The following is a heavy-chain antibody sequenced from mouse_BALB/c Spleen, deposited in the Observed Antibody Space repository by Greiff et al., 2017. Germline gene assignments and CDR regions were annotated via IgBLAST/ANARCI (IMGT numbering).Heavy chain of an antibody. J-gene: IGHJ2*01. CDR1: GFTFTDYY. CDR2: IRDKANGYTT. CDR3: ARDIGY. V-gene: IGHV7-3*02. Sequence: DVMLVESGGGLVQPGGSLRLSCATSGFTFTDYYMSWVRQPPGKALEWLGFIRDKANGYTTEYSASVEGRFTISRDNSQSILYLQMNTLRAEDSATYYCARDIGYWGQGTTLTVSS.